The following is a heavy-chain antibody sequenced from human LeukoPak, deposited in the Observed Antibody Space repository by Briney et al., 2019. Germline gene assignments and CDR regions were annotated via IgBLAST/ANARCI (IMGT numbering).Heavy chain of an antibody. CDR2: INHSGST. D-gene: IGHD3-22*01. J-gene: IGHJ3*02. Sequence: SETLSLTCAVYGGSFSGYYWSWLRQPPGKGLEWIGEINHSGSTNYNPSLKSRVTISVDTSKNQFSLKLSSVTAADTAVYYCARQFVTYYYDSSGYRGAFDIWGQGTMVTVSS. V-gene: IGHV4-34*01. CDR3: ARQFVTYYYDSSGYRGAFDI. CDR1: GGSFSGYY.